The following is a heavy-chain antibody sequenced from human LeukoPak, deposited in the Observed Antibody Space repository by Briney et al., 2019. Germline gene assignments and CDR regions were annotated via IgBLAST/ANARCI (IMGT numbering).Heavy chain of an antibody. CDR1: GGTFSSYA. D-gene: IGHD6-19*01. V-gene: IGHV1-69*01. CDR3: ARSRGLLSSGHLGSFDY. Sequence: SVKVSCKASGGTFSSYAISWVRQAPGQGLEWMGGIIPIFGTANYAQKFQGRVTITADESTSTAYMGLSSLRSEDTAVYYCARSRGLLSSGHLGSFDYWGQGTLVTVSS. CDR2: IIPIFGTA. J-gene: IGHJ4*02.